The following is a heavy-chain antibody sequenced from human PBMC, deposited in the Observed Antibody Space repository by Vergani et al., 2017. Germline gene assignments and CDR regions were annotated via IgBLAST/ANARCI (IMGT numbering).Heavy chain of an antibody. D-gene: IGHD3-9*01. CDR1: GGSITSSSYY. J-gene: IGHJ4*02. CDR2: IYHRGGA. CDR3: ARTESFILRYFHWAL. Sequence: QLHLQESGPGLVKPSETLSLTCTVSGGSITSSSYYWGWIRQPPGKGLEWIGNIYHRGGAYYNPSLKGRVTISVDTSKNQFSLEVTSVTAADTAIYFCARTESFILRYFHWALWGQGTLVTVSP. V-gene: IGHV4-39*01.